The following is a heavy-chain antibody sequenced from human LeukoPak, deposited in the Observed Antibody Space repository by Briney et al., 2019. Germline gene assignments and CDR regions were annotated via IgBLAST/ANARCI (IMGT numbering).Heavy chain of an antibody. CDR3: ASSLRDYDILTGYFP. CDR2: IKQDGSEK. Sequence: GGSLRLSCAASGFTVSSNYMSWVRQAPGKGLEWVANIKQDGSEKYYVDSVKGRFTISRDNAKNSLYLQMNSLRAEDTAVYYCASSLRDYDILTGYFPWGEGTLVTVSS. D-gene: IGHD3-9*01. CDR1: GFTVSSNY. J-gene: IGHJ5*02. V-gene: IGHV3-7*01.